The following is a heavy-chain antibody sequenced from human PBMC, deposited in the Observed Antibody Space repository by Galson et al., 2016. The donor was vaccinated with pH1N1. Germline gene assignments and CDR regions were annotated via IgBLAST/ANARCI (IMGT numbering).Heavy chain of an antibody. D-gene: IGHD4-11*01. V-gene: IGHV1-46*01. J-gene: IGHJ5*01. Sequence: SVKVSCKASGYTFTKYYINWVRQAPGQGLEWMGIIDGRDGGTNYAQKFQGRVTMTTDTSTSTVYMEVSSLRSEDTALYYCAWAVGHDYRVLLPDSWGQGTLVPVTS. CDR2: IDGRDGGT. CDR3: AWAVGHDYRVLLPDS. CDR1: GYTFTKYY.